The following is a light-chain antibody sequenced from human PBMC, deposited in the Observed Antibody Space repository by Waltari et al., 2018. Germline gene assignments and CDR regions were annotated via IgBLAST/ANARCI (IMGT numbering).Light chain of an antibody. Sequence: EIVLTQSPGTLSLSPGETTTLSCRASQSLNRKFLAWNQQRPGQTPRLRIYGASTRAIGTPDRFRGSGFGIDFTLTISRLQPDDVAVYYCQQYGTSPVTFGGGTKVEIK. J-gene: IGKJ4*01. V-gene: IGKV3-20*01. CDR2: GAS. CDR1: QSLNRKF. CDR3: QQYGTSPVT.